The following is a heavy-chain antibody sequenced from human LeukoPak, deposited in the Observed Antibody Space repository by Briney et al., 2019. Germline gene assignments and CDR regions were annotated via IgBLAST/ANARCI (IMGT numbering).Heavy chain of an antibody. CDR1: GFTFANAW. CDR2: IKSKTDGETT. Sequence: GGSLRLSCAASGFTFANAWMSWVRQSPGKGLEWVGRIKSKTDGETTDYGAPVKGRFTISRDDSKDTLYLQMNSLQIEDTAVYYCATDLRWELRSGHWGQGTLVTVSS. CDR3: ATDLRWELRSGH. V-gene: IGHV3-15*01. J-gene: IGHJ4*02. D-gene: IGHD1-26*01.